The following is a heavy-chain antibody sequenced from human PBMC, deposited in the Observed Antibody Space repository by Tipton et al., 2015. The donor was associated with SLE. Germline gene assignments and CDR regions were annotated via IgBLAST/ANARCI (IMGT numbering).Heavy chain of an antibody. D-gene: IGHD6-19*01. CDR3: ARGVAERLGLDF. CDR2: IHYTGNT. V-gene: IGHV4-59*01. CDR1: GGSISTYY. Sequence: TLSLTCTVSGGSISTYYWSWIRQSPGKGLQWIAYIHYTGNTNSNPSLKSRVTMSVDPSKRQFSLNLNSVTAADTALYFCARGVAERLGLDFWGQGSLVTVSS. J-gene: IGHJ4*02.